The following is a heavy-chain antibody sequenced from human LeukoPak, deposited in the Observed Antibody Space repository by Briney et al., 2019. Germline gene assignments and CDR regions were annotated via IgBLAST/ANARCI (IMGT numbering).Heavy chain of an antibody. V-gene: IGHV3-33*06. J-gene: IGHJ4*02. CDR3: AKDSRHYYYDSSGYLDY. CDR2: IWYDGSNK. D-gene: IGHD3-22*01. Sequence: GRSLRLSCAASGFTFSSYGMHWFRQAPGKGLEWVAVIWYDGSNKYYADSVKARFTISRDTSKNTLYLQMNSLRAEDTAVYYCAKDSRHYYYDSSGYLDYWGQGTLVTVSS. CDR1: GFTFSSYG.